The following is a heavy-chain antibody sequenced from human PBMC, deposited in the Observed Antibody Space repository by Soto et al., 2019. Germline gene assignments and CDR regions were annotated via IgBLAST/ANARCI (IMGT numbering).Heavy chain of an antibody. D-gene: IGHD3-3*01. CDR1: GGSISRYY. CDR2: IFSSGST. CDR3: SREYYDFWSVTYSYYGLDV. V-gene: IGHV4-59*01. Sequence: SETLSLTCTVSGGSISRYYWSWIRQAPGRGLEWIGNIFSSGSTNYNPSIKSRVAISEDTSKNQVSLKLNAVTNADMAVFYCSREYYDFWSVTYSYYGLDVWGQGTAVTVSS. J-gene: IGHJ6*02.